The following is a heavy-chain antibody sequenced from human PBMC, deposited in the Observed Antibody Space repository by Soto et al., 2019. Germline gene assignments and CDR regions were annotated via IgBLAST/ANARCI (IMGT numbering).Heavy chain of an antibody. V-gene: IGHV4-59*01. CDR3: GREPGRGGAFDI. J-gene: IGHJ3*02. D-gene: IGHD1-26*01. Sequence: SETLSLTCTVSGGSISSYYWSWIRQPPGKALEWIGYIYYSGSTNYNPSLKSRVTISVDTSKNQFSLKLSSVTAADTAVYYCGREPGRGGAFDIWGQGTMVTVSS. CDR1: GGSISSYY. CDR2: IYYSGST.